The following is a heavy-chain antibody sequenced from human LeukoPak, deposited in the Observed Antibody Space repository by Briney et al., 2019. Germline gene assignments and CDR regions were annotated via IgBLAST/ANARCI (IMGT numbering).Heavy chain of an antibody. J-gene: IGHJ4*02. CDR2: ISGDGGST. CDR3: AKTYGLSDYYDSSGTDY. CDR1: GFTFDDYA. Sequence: GGSLRLSCAASGFTFDDYAMHWVRQAPGKGLEWVSLISGDGGSTYYADSVKGRFTISRDNSKNSLYLQMSSLRTEDTALYYCAKTYGLSDYYDSSGTDYWGQGTLVTVSS. V-gene: IGHV3-43*02. D-gene: IGHD3-22*01.